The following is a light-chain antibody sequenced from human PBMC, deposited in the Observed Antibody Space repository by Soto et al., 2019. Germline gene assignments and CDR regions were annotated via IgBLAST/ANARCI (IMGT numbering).Light chain of an antibody. CDR3: QKRTNGPLT. CDR2: DAS. CDR1: QSVRNY. J-gene: IGKJ4*01. V-gene: IGKV3-11*01. Sequence: EIVLTQSPSTLSLSPGERVTLSCRASQSVRNYLAWYQQKPGQAPRLLIYDASTRDTGIPARFSGSGSGTDFTLTISSLEPEDFAVYHCQKRTNGPLTFGGGTKVEIK.